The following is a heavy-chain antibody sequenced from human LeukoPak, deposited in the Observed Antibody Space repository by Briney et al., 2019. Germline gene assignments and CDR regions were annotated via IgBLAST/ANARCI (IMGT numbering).Heavy chain of an antibody. CDR2: SNPNSGGT. CDR3: ARDRTRTGYSSGWYHDY. CDR1: GYTFTGYY. D-gene: IGHD6-19*01. Sequence: GASVKVSCKASGYTFTGYYMHWVRQAPGQGLEWMGWSNPNSGGTNYAQKFQGRATMTRDTSISTAYMELSRLRSDDTAVYYCARDRTRTGYSSGWYHDYWGQGTLVTVSS. V-gene: IGHV1-2*02. J-gene: IGHJ4*02.